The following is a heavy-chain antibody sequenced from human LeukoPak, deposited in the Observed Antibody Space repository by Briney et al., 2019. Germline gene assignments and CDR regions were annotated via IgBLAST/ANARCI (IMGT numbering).Heavy chain of an antibody. CDR1: GFTFGRNW. CDR2: INSDGSIT. CDR3: AKIDAY. J-gene: IGHJ4*02. Sequence: PGGSLRLSCAASGFTFGRNWMHWVRQAPGKGLVWVSRINSDGSITNYADPVKGRFTISRDNAKNTLYLQMSSLRAEDTAVYYCAKIDAYWGQGTLVTVSS. V-gene: IGHV3-74*01.